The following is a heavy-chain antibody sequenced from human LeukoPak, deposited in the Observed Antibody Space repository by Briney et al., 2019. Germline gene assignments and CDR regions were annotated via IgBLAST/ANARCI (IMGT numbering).Heavy chain of an antibody. CDR3: AREKMAGVPLFDH. J-gene: IGHJ4*02. D-gene: IGHD5-24*01. V-gene: IGHV4-39*07. Sequence: PSETLSLTCTVSGGSISSSSYYWGWIRQPPGKGLEWIGTIYYSGSTYYNPSLQSRVTISADTPKNQFSLKLSSVTAADTAVYYCAREKMAGVPLFDHWGQGALVTVSS. CDR2: IYYSGST. CDR1: GGSISSSSYY.